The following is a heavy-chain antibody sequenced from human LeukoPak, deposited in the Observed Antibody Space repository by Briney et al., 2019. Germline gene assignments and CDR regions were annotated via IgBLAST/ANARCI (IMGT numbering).Heavy chain of an antibody. CDR3: ARDRNTGYGMDV. J-gene: IGHJ6*02. CDR1: GFTFSSNY. V-gene: IGHV3-53*01. CDR2: IYSGGST. D-gene: IGHD2-8*02. Sequence: SGGSLRLSCAASGFTFSSNYMSWVRQAPGKGLEWVSVIYSGGSTYYADSVKGRFTISRDNSKNTLYLQMNSLRAEDTAMYYCARDRNTGYGMDVWGQGTTVTVSS.